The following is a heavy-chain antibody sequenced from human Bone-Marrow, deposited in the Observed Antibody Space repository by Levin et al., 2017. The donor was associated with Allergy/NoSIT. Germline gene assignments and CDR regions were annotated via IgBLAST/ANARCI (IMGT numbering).Heavy chain of an antibody. CDR3: AEDHGYSGYLLD. V-gene: IGHV1-18*01. CDR1: GYTFRNYG. Sequence: ASVKVSCKTSGYTFRNYGLSWVRQAPGQGLEWVGWISPYNGKTTHSQKLQGRVTLTTDTSASTAYMELRSLRSDDTALYYCAEDHGYSGYLLDWGQGTLVTVSS. J-gene: IGHJ4*02. D-gene: IGHD5-12*01. CDR2: ISPYNGKT.